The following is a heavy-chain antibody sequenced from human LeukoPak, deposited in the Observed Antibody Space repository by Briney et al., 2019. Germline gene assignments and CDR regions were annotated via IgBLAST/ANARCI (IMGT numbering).Heavy chain of an antibody. Sequence: GGSLRLSCAASGFTFSSYAMSWVRQAPGKGLVWVSRINSDGSRTTYADSVKGRFTISRDNAKNTLYLQMNSLRTEDTAVYYCARPETQYSSGLDGFDIWGQGTMVTVSS. V-gene: IGHV3-74*01. CDR3: ARPETQYSSGLDGFDI. CDR1: GFTFSSYA. J-gene: IGHJ3*02. D-gene: IGHD6-19*01. CDR2: INSDGSRT.